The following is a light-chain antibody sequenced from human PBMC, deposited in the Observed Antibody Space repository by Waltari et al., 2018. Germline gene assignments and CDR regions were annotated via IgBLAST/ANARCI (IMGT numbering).Light chain of an antibody. J-gene: IGKJ2*01. V-gene: IGKV3-15*01. CDR2: GAS. Sequence: EIVMTQSPATLSVSPGERATLSCRASQSVSSNLARYQQKPGQAPRLLIYGASTRATGIPVSFSGSGSGTEFTLTISSLQSEDFAVYYCQQYNTWPPYTFGQGTKLEIK. CDR1: QSVSSN. CDR3: QQYNTWPPYT.